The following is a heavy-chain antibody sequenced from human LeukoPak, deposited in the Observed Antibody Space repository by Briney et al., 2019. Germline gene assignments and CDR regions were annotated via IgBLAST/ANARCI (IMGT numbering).Heavy chain of an antibody. CDR2: IDPSDSYP. J-gene: IGHJ4*02. CDR1: GYSFTSYW. D-gene: IGHD3-10*01. Sequence: GGSLRLSCKGSGYSFTSYWISWVRQMPGKGLEWMGRIDPSDSYPNYSPSFQGHVTISADKSISPAYLQWSSLKASDTAMYYCARHFTGALWFGELLRGYYFDYWGQGTLVTVSS. CDR3: ARHFTGALWFGELLRGYYFDY. V-gene: IGHV5-10-1*01.